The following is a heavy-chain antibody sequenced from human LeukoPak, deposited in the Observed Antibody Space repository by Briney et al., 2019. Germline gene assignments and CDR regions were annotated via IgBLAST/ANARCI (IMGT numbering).Heavy chain of an antibody. Sequence: PGRSLRLSCAASGFTFGDYAMSWVRQAPGKGLEWVGFIRSKAYGGTTEYAASVKGRFTISRDDSKSIAYLQMNSLKTEDTAVYYCTREVYSSSFDCWGRGSLVTVSS. CDR2: IRSKAYGGTT. CDR1: GFTFGDYA. D-gene: IGHD6-13*01. CDR3: TREVYSSSFDC. V-gene: IGHV3-49*04. J-gene: IGHJ4*02.